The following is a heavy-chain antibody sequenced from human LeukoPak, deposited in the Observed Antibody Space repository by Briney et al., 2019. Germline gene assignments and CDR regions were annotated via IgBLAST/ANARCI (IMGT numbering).Heavy chain of an antibody. CDR3: ARDGGMITFGGVIVKGYGMDV. Sequence: GGSLRLSCAASGFTFSSYAMSWVRQAPGKGLEWVSAISGSGGSTYYADSVKGRFTISRDNSKNTLYLQMNSLRAEDTAVYYCARDGGMITFGGVIVKGYGMDVWGQGTTVTVSS. D-gene: IGHD3-16*02. CDR2: ISGSGGST. J-gene: IGHJ6*02. V-gene: IGHV3-23*01. CDR1: GFTFSSYA.